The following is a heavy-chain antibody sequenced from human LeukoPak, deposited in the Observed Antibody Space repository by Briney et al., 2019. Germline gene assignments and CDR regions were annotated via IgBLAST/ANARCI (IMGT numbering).Heavy chain of an antibody. CDR3: ARGLRVDYDSSGCDY. D-gene: IGHD3-22*01. V-gene: IGHV4-30-4*01. Sequence: PSQTLSLTCTVSGGSISSGDYYWSWIRQPPGKGLEWIGYIYYSGSTYYNPSLKSRVTISVDTSKNQFSLKLSSVTAADTAVCYCARGLRVDYDSSGCDYWGQGTLVTVSS. CDR1: GGSISSGDYY. J-gene: IGHJ4*02. CDR2: IYYSGST.